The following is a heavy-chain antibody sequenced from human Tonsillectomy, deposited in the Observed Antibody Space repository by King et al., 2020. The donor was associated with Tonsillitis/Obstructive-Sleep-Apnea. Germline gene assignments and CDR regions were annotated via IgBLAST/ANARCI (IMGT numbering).Heavy chain of an antibody. D-gene: IGHD4-17*01. CDR1: GGSVSSGSYY. J-gene: IGHJ3*02. CDR3: ARVGGYGDYGSDAFDI. V-gene: IGHV4-61*01. CDR2: IYYSGST. Sequence: QLQESGPGLVKPSETLSLTCTVSGGSVSSGSYYWSWIRQPPGKGLECIGYIYYSGSTNYNPSLTSRVTISVDTSKNQFSLKLSSVTAADTAVYYCARVGGYGDYGSDAFDIWGQGTMVTVSS.